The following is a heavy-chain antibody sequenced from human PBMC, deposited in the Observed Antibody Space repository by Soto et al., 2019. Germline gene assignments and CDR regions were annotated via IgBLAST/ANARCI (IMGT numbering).Heavy chain of an antibody. CDR3: ARRSITIFGVLGYFDY. J-gene: IGHJ4*02. V-gene: IGHV4-39*01. CDR1: GGSISSGGYY. CDR2: IYYSGST. D-gene: IGHD3-3*01. Sequence: SETLSLTCTVSGGSISSGGYYWSWIRQHPGKGLEWIGYIYYSGSTYYNPSLKSRVTISVDTSKNQFSLKLSSVTAADTAVYYCARRSITIFGVLGYFDYWGQGTLVTVSS.